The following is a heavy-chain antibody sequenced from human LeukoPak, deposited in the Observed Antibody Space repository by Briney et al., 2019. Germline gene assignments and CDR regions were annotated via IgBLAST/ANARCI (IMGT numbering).Heavy chain of an antibody. J-gene: IGHJ4*02. CDR3: ARGGWGTAIDY. CDR2: ISGDGSST. CDR1: RFTFSSYW. Sequence: PGGSLRLSCAASRFTFSSYWMHWVRQAPGKGLVWVSYISGDGSSTTYADSVKGRFTISRDNAKNTLDLQMNSLRAEDTAVYYCARGGWGTAIDYWAQGTLVTVSS. D-gene: IGHD1-7*01. V-gene: IGHV3-74*01.